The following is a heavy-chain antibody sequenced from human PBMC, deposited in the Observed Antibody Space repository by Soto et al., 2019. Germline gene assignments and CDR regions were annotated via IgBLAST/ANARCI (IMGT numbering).Heavy chain of an antibody. Sequence: QVQLLQSGAEVKKPGASVKVSCKASGYTFIGYYMHWVRQAPGQGFEWMGWINPKNGDTKYIQKFEGRVTMTSDASISTVHMELSRLTSDDTAVYYGVRGGWATPPVFASWGQGTMVTVSS. CDR1: GYTFIGYY. J-gene: IGHJ5*02. V-gene: IGHV1-2*02. D-gene: IGHD1-26*01. CDR3: VRGGWATPPVFAS. CDR2: INPKNGDT.